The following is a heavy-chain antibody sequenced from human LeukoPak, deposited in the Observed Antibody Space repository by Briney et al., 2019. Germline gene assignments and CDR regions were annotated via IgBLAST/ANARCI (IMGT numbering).Heavy chain of an antibody. V-gene: IGHV3-23*01. J-gene: IGHJ6*03. CDR1: GFTFSSYA. CDR3: AKLRGEVRFLEYLRTNYYYYYYMDV. CDR2: ISRSDGTT. D-gene: IGHD3-3*01. Sequence: PGGSLRLSCAGSGFTFSSYAMTWVRQAPGTGLEWVSSISRSDGTTYYADSVKGRFTISRDNSKNTLFLQMNSLRAEDTAVYFCAKLRGEVRFLEYLRTNYYYYYYMDVWGKGTTVTVSS.